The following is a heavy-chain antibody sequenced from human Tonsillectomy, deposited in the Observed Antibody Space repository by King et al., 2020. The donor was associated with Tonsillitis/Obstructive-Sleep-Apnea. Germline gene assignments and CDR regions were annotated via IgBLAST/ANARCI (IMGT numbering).Heavy chain of an antibody. Sequence: VQLVESGGGLVKAGGSLRLSCAASGFTFSNAWMSWVRQAPGKGLEWVGRIKSKIDGGTTEYAAPVKGRFTISRDDSKNTLYLQINSLKTADTAVYYCTTGRIQALVLGYYFHMDVWGKGTTVTVSS. J-gene: IGHJ6*03. CDR3: TTGRIQALVLGYYFHMDV. CDR2: IKSKIDGGTT. V-gene: IGHV3-15*01. D-gene: IGHD6-6*01. CDR1: GFTFSNAW.